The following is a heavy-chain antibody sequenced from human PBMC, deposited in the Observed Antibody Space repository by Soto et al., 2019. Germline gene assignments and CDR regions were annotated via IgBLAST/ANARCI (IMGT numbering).Heavy chain of an antibody. CDR1: GGSISSSSYY. J-gene: IGHJ4*02. CDR3: ASPYDSSGYSDY. D-gene: IGHD3-22*01. CDR2: VYYSGST. Sequence: SETLSLTCTVSGGSISSSSYYWGWIRQPPGKGLEWIGSVYYSGSTYYNPSLKSRVTISVDTSKNQFSLKLSSVTAADTAVYYCASPYDSSGYSDYWGQGTLVTVSS. V-gene: IGHV4-39*01.